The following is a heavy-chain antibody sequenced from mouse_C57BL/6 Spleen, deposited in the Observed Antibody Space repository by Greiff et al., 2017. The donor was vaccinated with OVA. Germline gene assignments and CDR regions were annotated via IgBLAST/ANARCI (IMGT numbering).Heavy chain of an antibody. CDR2: INPNNGGT. V-gene: IGHV1-18*01. Sequence: VQLQQSGPELVKPGASVKIPCKASGYTFTDYNMDWVKQSHGKSLEWIGDINPNNGGTIYNQKFKGKATLTVDKSSSTAYMELRSLTSEDTAVYYCAREGDSNYEAWFAYWGQGTLVTVSA. CDR3: AREGDSNYEAWFAY. J-gene: IGHJ3*01. CDR1: GYTFTDYN. D-gene: IGHD2-5*01.